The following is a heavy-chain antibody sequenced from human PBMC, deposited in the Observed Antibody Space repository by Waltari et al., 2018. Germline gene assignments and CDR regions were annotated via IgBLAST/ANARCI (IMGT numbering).Heavy chain of an antibody. Sequence: QITLKESGPTLVKPTQTLTLTCTFSGFSLSTSGVGVGWIRQPPGKALEWLALIYWNDDKRYSPSLKSRLTITKDTSKNQVVLTMTNMDPVDTATYYCARDRYGDYEDYYYMDVWGKGTTVTVSS. CDR2: IYWNDDK. J-gene: IGHJ6*03. V-gene: IGHV2-5*01. D-gene: IGHD4-17*01. CDR1: GFSLSTSGVG. CDR3: ARDRYGDYEDYYYMDV.